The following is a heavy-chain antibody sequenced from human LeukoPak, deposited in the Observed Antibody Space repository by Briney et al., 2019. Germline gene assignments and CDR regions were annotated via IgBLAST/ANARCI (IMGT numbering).Heavy chain of an antibody. V-gene: IGHV1-2*04. CDR1: GYTFTGYY. Sequence: ASVKVSCKASGYTFTGYYMHWVRQAPGQGLEWMGWINPNSGGTNYAQKFQGWVTMTRDTSISTAYMELSRLRSDDTAVYYCARDREVAAPPYYYYGMDVWGQGTTVTVSS. CDR3: ARDREVAAPPYYYYGMDV. J-gene: IGHJ6*02. CDR2: INPNSGGT. D-gene: IGHD6-13*01.